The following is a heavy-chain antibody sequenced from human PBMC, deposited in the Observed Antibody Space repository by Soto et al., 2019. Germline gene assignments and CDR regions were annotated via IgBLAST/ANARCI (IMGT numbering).Heavy chain of an antibody. D-gene: IGHD1-1*01. Sequence: EVQLVESGGGLIQPGGSLRLSCAASGFTVSSNYMSWVRQAPGKGLEWVSVIYSGGSTYYADSVKGRFTISRDNSKNTLYLQMNSLRAADTAVYYCARENHPTGTFGTVGYWGQGTLVTVSS. V-gene: IGHV3-53*01. CDR3: ARENHPTGTFGTVGY. J-gene: IGHJ4*02. CDR2: IYSGGST. CDR1: GFTVSSNY.